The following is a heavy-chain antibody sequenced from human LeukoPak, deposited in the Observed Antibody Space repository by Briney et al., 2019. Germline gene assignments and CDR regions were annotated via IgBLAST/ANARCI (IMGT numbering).Heavy chain of an antibody. Sequence: QSGGSLRLSCAASGFTFSSYNMNWVRQAPGKGLEWVSGISWNSGSIGYADSVKGRFTISRDNAKHSLYLQMNSLRAEDTALYYCAKGGPGYYYYYMDVWGKGTTVTVSS. CDR3: AKGGPGYYYYYMDV. CDR1: GFTFSSYN. J-gene: IGHJ6*03. CDR2: ISWNSGSI. D-gene: IGHD3-10*01. V-gene: IGHV3-9*01.